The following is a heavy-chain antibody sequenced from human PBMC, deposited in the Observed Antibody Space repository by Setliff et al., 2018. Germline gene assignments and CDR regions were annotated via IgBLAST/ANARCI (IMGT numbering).Heavy chain of an antibody. V-gene: IGHV4-59*01. D-gene: IGHD3-3*01. CDR1: DVSISGYY. CDR2: IYYSGST. Sequence: PSETLSLTCTVSDVSISGYYWSWIRQPPGKGLEWIGYIYYSGSTNYNPSLKSRVTISVDTSKNQFSLKLSSVTAADTAVYYCARDFSTPHLGVARGSNYYYYMDVWGKGTTVTVA. J-gene: IGHJ6*03. CDR3: ARDFSTPHLGVARGSNYYYYMDV.